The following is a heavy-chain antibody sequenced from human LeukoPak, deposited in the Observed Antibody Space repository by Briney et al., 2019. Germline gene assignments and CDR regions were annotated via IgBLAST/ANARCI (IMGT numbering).Heavy chain of an antibody. D-gene: IGHD3-10*01. J-gene: IGHJ4*02. CDR2: INHSGST. Sequence: PSETLSLTCAVYGGSFSGYYWSWIRQPPGKGLEWIGEINHSGSTNYNPSLKSRVTISVDTSRNQFSLKLSSVTAADTAVYYCARGPYYYGSGSYLNYWDQGTLVTVSS. V-gene: IGHV4-34*01. CDR3: ARGPYYYGSGSYLNY. CDR1: GGSFSGYY.